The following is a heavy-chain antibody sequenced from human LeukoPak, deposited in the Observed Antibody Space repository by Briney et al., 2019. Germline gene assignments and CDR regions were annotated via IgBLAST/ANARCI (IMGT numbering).Heavy chain of an antibody. CDR3: VKVVAGRPFFDY. J-gene: IGHJ4*02. Sequence: GGSLRLSCAASGFTFSKYWMLWVRQAPGKGLESVSRINTDGTVTTYADSVKGRFTVSRDNADNTMFLQMNSVRDEDTAVYYCVKVVAGRPFFDYWGQGTLVTVSS. D-gene: IGHD6-19*01. CDR1: GFTFSKYW. V-gene: IGHV3-74*01. CDR2: INTDGTVT.